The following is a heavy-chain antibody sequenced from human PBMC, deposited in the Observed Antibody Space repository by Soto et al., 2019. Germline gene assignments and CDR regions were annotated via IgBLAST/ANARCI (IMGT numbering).Heavy chain of an antibody. V-gene: IGHV3-48*01. CDR1: GFTFSSYS. J-gene: IGHJ4*02. CDR3: ARTTIYDSSGGFDY. D-gene: IGHD3-22*01. CDR2: ISSSSSTI. Sequence: GGSLRLSCAASGFTFSSYSMNWVRQAPGKGLEWVSYISSSSSTIYYADSVKGRFTISRDNAKNSLYLQMNSLRAEDTAVYYCARTTIYDSSGGFDYWGQGTLVTVSS.